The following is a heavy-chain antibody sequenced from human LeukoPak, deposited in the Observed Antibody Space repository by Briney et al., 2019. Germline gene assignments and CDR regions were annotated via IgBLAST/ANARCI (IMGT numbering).Heavy chain of an antibody. V-gene: IGHV3-7*03. J-gene: IGHJ4*02. CDR2: IRQDGSEK. CDR3: ARDNPFGGY. CDR1: GFTFSSYV. Sequence: SGGSLRLSCAASGFTFSSYVMSWVRQAPGKGLEWVANIRQDGSEKNYVDSVKGRFTISRDNAKNSLYLQMNSLRAEDTALYYCARDNPFGGYWGQGTLVTVSS. D-gene: IGHD3-16*01.